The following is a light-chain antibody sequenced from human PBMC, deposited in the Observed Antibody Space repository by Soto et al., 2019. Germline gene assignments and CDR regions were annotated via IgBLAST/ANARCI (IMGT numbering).Light chain of an antibody. CDR3: SSYTGSSTPLV. V-gene: IGLV2-14*01. CDR1: SSDVGGYNY. J-gene: IGLJ2*01. Sequence: QSALTQPASVSGSPGQSITISCTGTSSDVGGYNYVSWYQQHPGKAPKLMIYDVSNRPSGVSNLFSGSKSGNTASLTISGRQAEDEADYYCSSYTGSSTPLVFGGGTKVTVL. CDR2: DVS.